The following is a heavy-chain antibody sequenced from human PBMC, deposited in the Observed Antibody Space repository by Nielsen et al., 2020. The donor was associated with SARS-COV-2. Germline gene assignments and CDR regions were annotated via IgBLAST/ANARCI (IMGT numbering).Heavy chain of an antibody. CDR2: INSSSSYI. D-gene: IGHD3/OR15-3a*01. CDR1: GFTFSSYS. V-gene: IGHV3-21*04. J-gene: IGHJ6*02. Sequence: GESLKISCAASGFTFSSYSMNWVRQAPGKGLEWVSSINSSSSYIYYADSVKGRFTISRDNAKNSLYLQMNSLRAEDTAVYYCASGLVTYHWIRGYYDMDVWGQGTTVTVSS. CDR3: ASGLVTYHWIRGYYDMDV.